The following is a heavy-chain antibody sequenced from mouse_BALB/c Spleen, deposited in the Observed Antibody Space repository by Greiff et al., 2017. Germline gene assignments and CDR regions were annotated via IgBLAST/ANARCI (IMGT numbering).Heavy chain of an antibody. J-gene: IGHJ4*01. CDR3: ARKTGPSYYAMDY. CDR2: INPSTGYT. D-gene: IGHD4-1*01. V-gene: IGHV1-7*01. CDR1: GYTFTSYW. Sequence: VQGVESGAELAKPGASVKMSCKASGYTFTSYWMHWVKQRPGQGLEWIGYINPSTGYTEYNQKFKDKATLTADKSSSTAYMQLSSLTSEDSAVYYCARKTGPSYYAMDYWGQGTSVTVSS.